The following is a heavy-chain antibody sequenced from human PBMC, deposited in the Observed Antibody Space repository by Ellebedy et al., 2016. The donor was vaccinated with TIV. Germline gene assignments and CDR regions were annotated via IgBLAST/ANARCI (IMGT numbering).Heavy chain of an antibody. CDR1: GFTVSSHY. D-gene: IGHD1-1*01. CDR3: ARGYWNDRRLDP. Sequence: PGGSLRLSCAASGFTVSSHYMAWVRQAPGKGLEWLSVTYSVGTTYYADSVNGRFTISRDDANNTLHLQMTSLSLEDTAVYYCARGYWNDRRLDPWGQGTRVTVSS. V-gene: IGHV3-66*01. J-gene: IGHJ5*02. CDR2: TYSVGTT.